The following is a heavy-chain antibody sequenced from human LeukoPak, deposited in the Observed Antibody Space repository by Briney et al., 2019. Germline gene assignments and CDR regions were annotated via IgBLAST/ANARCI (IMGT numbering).Heavy chain of an antibody. Sequence: ASVKVSCKASGGTFSSYAISWVRQAPGRGLEWMGGIIPIFGTANYAQKFQGRVTITADESTSTAYMELSSLRSEDTAVYYCANLDRTYFDYWGQGTLVTVSS. CDR1: GGTFSSYA. CDR3: ANLDRTYFDY. J-gene: IGHJ4*02. CDR2: IIPIFGTA. V-gene: IGHV1-69*13. D-gene: IGHD2-2*03.